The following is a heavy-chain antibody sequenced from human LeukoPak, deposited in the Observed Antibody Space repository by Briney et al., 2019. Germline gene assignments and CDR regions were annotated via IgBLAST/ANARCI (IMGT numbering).Heavy chain of an antibody. CDR3: ARGGYTYAYDY. D-gene: IGHD5-18*01. CDR2: IYYSGST. Sequence: SETLSLTCTVSGGSISSYYWSWIRQPPGKGLEWIGYIYYSGSTNYNPSLKSRVTVSVDTSKNQFSLKLTSVTAADTAVYYCARGGYTYAYDYWGQGTLVTVSS. CDR1: GGSISSYY. V-gene: IGHV4-59*01. J-gene: IGHJ4*02.